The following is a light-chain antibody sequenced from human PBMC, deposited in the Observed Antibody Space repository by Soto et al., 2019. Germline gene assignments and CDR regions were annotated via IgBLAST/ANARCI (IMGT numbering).Light chain of an antibody. Sequence: DIQMTQSPPSVSAFLGDRVTITCRASQRISTWLAWYQQKPGKAPDLLIYGASSLQSGVPSRFSGSGSGTDFTLTISSLQPDDFATYFCHQFDSSPITFGQGTRLEI. CDR3: HQFDSSPIT. V-gene: IGKV1-12*01. CDR1: QRISTW. J-gene: IGKJ5*01. CDR2: GAS.